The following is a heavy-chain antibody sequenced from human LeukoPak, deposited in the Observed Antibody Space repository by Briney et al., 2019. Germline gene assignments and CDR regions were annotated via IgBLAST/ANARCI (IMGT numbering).Heavy chain of an antibody. J-gene: IGHJ6*03. CDR1: GYSENFYG. CDR3: ARVAAEVVGVPGAIGFGWVRRDYYYMDV. CDR2: ISAQHGQT. Sequence: ASVKVSCKTSGYSENFYGITWVRQVAGQGLEWMGWISAQHGQTEYAPNSQDRVTMTTDTYTNTAYMELRSLRSEDTAAYYCARVAAEVVGVPGAIGFGWVRRDYYYMDVWGKGTTVTVSS. D-gene: IGHD2-2*02. V-gene: IGHV1-18*01.